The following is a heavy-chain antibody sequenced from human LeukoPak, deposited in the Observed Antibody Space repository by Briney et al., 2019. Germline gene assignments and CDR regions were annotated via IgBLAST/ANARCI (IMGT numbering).Heavy chain of an antibody. V-gene: IGHV3-23*01. CDR3: ASLYYYDSSGSETADY. Sequence: GGSLRLSCAASGFTFSSYAMSWVRQAPGKGLEWVSAISGSGGSTYYADSVKGRFTISRDNSKNTLYLQMNSLRAEDTAVYYCASLYYYDSSGSETADYWGQGTLVTVSS. CDR2: ISGSGGST. D-gene: IGHD3-22*01. CDR1: GFTFSSYA. J-gene: IGHJ4*02.